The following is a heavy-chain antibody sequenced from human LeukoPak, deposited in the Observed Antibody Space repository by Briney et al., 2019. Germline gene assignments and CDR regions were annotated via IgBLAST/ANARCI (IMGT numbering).Heavy chain of an antibody. V-gene: IGHV3-21*01. CDR1: GFTVSSTY. J-gene: IGHJ4*02. Sequence: GGSLRLSCAASGFTVSSTYMSWVRQAPGKGLEWVSSISSSSSYIYYADSVKGRFTISRDNAKNSLYLQMNSLRAEDTAVYYCARAGYSSSWYVGGYYFDYWGQGTLVTVSS. CDR3: ARAGYSSSWYVGGYYFDY. CDR2: ISSSSSYI. D-gene: IGHD6-13*01.